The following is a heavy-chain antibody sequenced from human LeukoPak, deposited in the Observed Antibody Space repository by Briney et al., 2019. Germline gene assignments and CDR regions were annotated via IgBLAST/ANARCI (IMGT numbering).Heavy chain of an antibody. CDR3: ATDTAGVNYFDY. J-gene: IGHJ4*02. Sequence: SVTVSFKASGGTFSSYAISWVRQAPGQGLEWMGGIIPIFGTANYAQKFQGRVTITADKSTSTAYMELSSLRSEDTAVYYCATDTAGVNYFDYWGQGTLVTVSS. V-gene: IGHV1-69*06. CDR2: IIPIFGTA. D-gene: IGHD5-18*01. CDR1: GGTFSSYA.